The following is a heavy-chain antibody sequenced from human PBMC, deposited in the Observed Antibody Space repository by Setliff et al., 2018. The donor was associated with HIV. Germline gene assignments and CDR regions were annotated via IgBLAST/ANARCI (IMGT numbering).Heavy chain of an antibody. V-gene: IGHV4-59*08. CDR3: ARHSPNVGVRGDAFDI. CDR2: IYSGGIT. Sequence: SETLSLTCAVSGGSISSAYWSWVRQPPGKGLEWIGYIYSGGITKYNPSLKSRVTISVDTSKNRFSLRLSSVTAADTAVYYCARHSPNVGVRGDAFDIWGQGTVVTVS. CDR1: GGSISSAY. J-gene: IGHJ3*02. D-gene: IGHD2-8*01.